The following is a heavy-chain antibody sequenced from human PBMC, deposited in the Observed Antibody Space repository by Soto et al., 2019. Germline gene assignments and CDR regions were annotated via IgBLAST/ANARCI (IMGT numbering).Heavy chain of an antibody. CDR1: GFTFSNAW. J-gene: IGHJ4*02. Sequence: EVQLVESGGGLVKPGGSLRLSCAASGFTFSNAWMNWVRQAPGKGLEWVGRIKSKTDGGTTDYAAPVKGRFTISRDDSKNTLYLHMNSLKPEDTAVYYCTTATLRYSYGDFWGQGTLVTVSS. D-gene: IGHD5-18*01. V-gene: IGHV3-15*07. CDR3: TTATLRYSYGDF. CDR2: IKSKTDGGTT.